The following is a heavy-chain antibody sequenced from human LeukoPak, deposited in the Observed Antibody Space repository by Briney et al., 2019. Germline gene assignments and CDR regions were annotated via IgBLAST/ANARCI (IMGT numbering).Heavy chain of an antibody. CDR1: GFSFSDYS. V-gene: IGHV3-21*01. J-gene: IGHJ4*02. CDR3: ASGTIVGARGADN. CDR2: ISGNSFHI. D-gene: IGHD1-26*01. Sequence: GGSLRLSCAASGFSFSDYSMTWVRQAPGKALEWVSSISGNSFHIFYADSVKGRFTISRDNAYKSLYLQLNSLRAEDTAVYYCASGTIVGARGADNWGQGTLVTVSS.